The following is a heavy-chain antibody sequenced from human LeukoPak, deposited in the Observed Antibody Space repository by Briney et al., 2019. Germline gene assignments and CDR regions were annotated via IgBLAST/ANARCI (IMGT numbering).Heavy chain of an antibody. J-gene: IGHJ4*02. CDR2: IFYSEST. Sequence: SETLSLTCAVYGGSFSGYYWGWIRQPPGKGLEWIGSIFYSESTYYNPSLKSRVTISVDTSKNQFSLKLSSVTAADTAVYYCARRPYSSSWYYFDYWGQGTLVTVSS. V-gene: IGHV4-34*12. CDR1: GGSFSGYY. CDR3: ARRPYSSSWYYFDY. D-gene: IGHD6-13*01.